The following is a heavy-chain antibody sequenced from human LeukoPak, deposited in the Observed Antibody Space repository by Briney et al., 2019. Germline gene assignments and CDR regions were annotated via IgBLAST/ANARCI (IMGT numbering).Heavy chain of an antibody. CDR2: IRYDGSNK. V-gene: IGHV3-30*02. CDR1: GFTFSSYG. Sequence: GGSLRLSCAASGFTFSSYGMHWVRQAPGKGLEWVAFIRYDGSNKYYADSVKGRFTISRDNSKNTLYLQMNSLRSDDTAVYYCARVWGLRSNPFDYWGQGTLVTVSS. D-gene: IGHD5-12*01. J-gene: IGHJ4*02. CDR3: ARVWGLRSNPFDY.